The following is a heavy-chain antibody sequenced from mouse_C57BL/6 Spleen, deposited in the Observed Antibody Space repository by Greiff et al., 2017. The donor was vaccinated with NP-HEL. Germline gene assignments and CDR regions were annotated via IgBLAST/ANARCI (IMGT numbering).Heavy chain of an antibody. J-gene: IGHJ2*01. CDR2: IYPGDGDT. CDR3: AREKPLPYYFDY. D-gene: IGHD2-10*01. CDR1: GYAFSSSW. V-gene: IGHV1-82*01. Sequence: QVQLQQSGPELVKPGASVKISCKASGYAFSSSWMNWVKQRPGKGLEWIGRIYPGDGDTNYNGKFKGKATLTADKSSSTAYMQLSSLTSEDSAVYFCAREKPLPYYFDYWGQGTTLTVSS.